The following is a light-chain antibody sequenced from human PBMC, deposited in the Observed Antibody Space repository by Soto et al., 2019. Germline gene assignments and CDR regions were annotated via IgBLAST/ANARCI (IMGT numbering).Light chain of an antibody. CDR1: QYISSN. CDR2: GAS. CDR3: QQYHDWPWT. V-gene: IGKV3-15*01. J-gene: IGKJ1*01. Sequence: EIVMTQSPDTLSVSPGERATVSCRASQYISSNLAWYQQTPGQAPRLLIYGASARATDIPARFSGSGSGTECTLTISGLQSEDFALYYCQQYHDWPWTFGKGTKVEIK.